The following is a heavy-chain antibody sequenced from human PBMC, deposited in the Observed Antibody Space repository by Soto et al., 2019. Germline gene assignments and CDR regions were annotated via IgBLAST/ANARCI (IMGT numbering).Heavy chain of an antibody. CDR2: IIVSNGSP. Sequence: QVQLVQSGAEVKEPGASVKVSCKASGYTFTSHTLHWARQAPGQGLEWMGWIIVSNGSPRYAPQFQGRVTFGRDTYATTAYMELSSLTSEDTAIYCCAREPEDGVPGDYWGQGTRVVVSS. D-gene: IGHD3-3*01. CDR1: GYTFTSHT. V-gene: IGHV1-3*01. J-gene: IGHJ4*02. CDR3: AREPEDGVPGDY.